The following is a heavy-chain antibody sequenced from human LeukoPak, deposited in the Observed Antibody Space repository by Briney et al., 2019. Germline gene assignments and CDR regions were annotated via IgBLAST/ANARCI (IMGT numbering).Heavy chain of an antibody. V-gene: IGHV1-18*01. CDR3: ARDLEAAAGHNWFDP. J-gene: IGHJ5*02. Sequence: ASVKVSCKASGYTFTSYGISWVRQAPGQGLEWMGWISAYNGNTNYAQKLQGRVTMTTNTSTSTAYMELRSLRSDDTAVYYCARDLEAAAGHNWFDPWGQGTLVTVSS. D-gene: IGHD6-25*01. CDR1: GYTFTSYG. CDR2: ISAYNGNT.